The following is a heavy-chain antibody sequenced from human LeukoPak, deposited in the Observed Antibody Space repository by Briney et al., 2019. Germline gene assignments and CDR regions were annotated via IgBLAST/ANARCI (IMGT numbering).Heavy chain of an antibody. CDR1: GGSFSGYY. Sequence: SETLSLTCAVYGGSFSGYYWSWIRQPPGKGLEWIGEINHSGSTNYNPSLKSRVTISVDTSKNQFSLKLSSVTAADTVVYYCARKGSRPFDYWAREPWSPSPQ. CDR3: ARKGSRPFDY. V-gene: IGHV4-34*01. CDR2: INHSGST. J-gene: IGHJ4*02. D-gene: IGHD6-6*01.